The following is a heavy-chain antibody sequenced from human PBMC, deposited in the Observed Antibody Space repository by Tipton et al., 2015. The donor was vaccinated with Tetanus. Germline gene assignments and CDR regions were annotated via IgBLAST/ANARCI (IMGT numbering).Heavy chain of an antibody. J-gene: IGHJ3*02. Sequence: GLVKPSETLSLTCTVSGGSISSSNYYWGWIRQPPGKGLEWIGRIYYSGSTSYNPSLKSRVTISEDTSKNQFSLKLSSVIAADTAMYYCARWTASGKGAFDIWGQGTMVTVSS. CDR3: ARWTASGKGAFDI. V-gene: IGHV4-39*01. CDR1: GGSISSSNYY. CDR2: IYYSGST. D-gene: IGHD3/OR15-3a*01.